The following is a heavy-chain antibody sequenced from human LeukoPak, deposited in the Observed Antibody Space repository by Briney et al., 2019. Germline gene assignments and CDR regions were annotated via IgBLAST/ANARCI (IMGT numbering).Heavy chain of an antibody. CDR2: INPNSGGT. Sequence: EASVKVSCKASGYTFTGYYMHWVRQAPGQGLEWMGWINPNSGGTNYAQKFQGRVTMTRDTSISTAYMELSRLRSDDTAVYYCAGRGDILTGYYSLSAFDIWGQGTMVTVSS. CDR1: GYTFTGYY. CDR3: AGRGDILTGYYSLSAFDI. J-gene: IGHJ3*02. D-gene: IGHD3-9*01. V-gene: IGHV1-2*02.